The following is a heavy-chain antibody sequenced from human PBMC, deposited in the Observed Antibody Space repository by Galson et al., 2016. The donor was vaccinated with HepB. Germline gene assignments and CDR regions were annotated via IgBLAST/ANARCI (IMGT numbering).Heavy chain of an antibody. V-gene: IGHV4-31*03. CDR3: ARGIVRIPVAGTLSTWFDP. CDR1: GGSISSGGYY. CDR2: ISYTGST. Sequence: TLSLTCTVSGGSISSGGYYWSWIRQHPGKGLEWIGYISYTGSTYYNPSLKSRVTISVGTSKNRFSLKLSSGTAADTALYYCARGIVRIPVAGTLSTWFDPWGQGTLVTVSS. J-gene: IGHJ5*02. D-gene: IGHD6-19*01.